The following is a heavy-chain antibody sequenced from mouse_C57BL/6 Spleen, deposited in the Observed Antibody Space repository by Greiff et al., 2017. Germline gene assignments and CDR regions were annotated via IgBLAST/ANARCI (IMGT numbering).Heavy chain of an antibody. CDR2: ISSGSSTI. CDR3: ARGSNSYYYAMDS. J-gene: IGHJ4*01. CDR1: GFTFSDYG. V-gene: IGHV5-17*01. Sequence: EVKLMESGGGLVQPGGSLQLSCAASGFTFSDYGMHWFRKAPEKGLEWVAYISSGSSTIYYADTVKGRFPISRDNAKNTLFLQMTSLMSEDTAMYYCARGSNSYYYAMDSWGQGNSVTVST. D-gene: IGHD2-5*01.